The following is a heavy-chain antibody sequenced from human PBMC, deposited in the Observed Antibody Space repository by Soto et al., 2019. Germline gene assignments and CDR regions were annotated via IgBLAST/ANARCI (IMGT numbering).Heavy chain of an antibody. CDR3: ARGTTTSAFSAMDV. CDR2: ISYDGDNK. J-gene: IGHJ6*02. D-gene: IGHD1-1*01. Sequence: QVQLVESGGGVVQPGRSLRLSCAASGFTFSYHALNWVRQAPCKGLECVAVISYDGDNKYIAESVKGRFTISRDNSKNTVSLQMNSLRTEDTAMYFCARGTTTSAFSAMDVWGQGTTVTVSS. V-gene: IGHV3-30-3*01. CDR1: GFTFSYHA.